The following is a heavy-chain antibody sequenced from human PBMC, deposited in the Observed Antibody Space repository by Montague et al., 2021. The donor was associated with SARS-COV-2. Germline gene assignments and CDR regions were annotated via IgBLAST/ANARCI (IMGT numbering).Heavy chain of an antibody. CDR3: ARHYSATLPAVY. CDR1: GGSISSFY. V-gene: IGHV4-59*08. CDR2: ISDSGST. Sequence: TLSLTCTVSGGSISSFYWSWFRQPPGKGLEWIGYISDSGSTNYNPSLTSRVTMSVDTSKNQFSLKVNSVTAADTAVYYCARHYSATLPAVYWGQGTLVTVSS. J-gene: IGHJ4*02. D-gene: IGHD2-15*01.